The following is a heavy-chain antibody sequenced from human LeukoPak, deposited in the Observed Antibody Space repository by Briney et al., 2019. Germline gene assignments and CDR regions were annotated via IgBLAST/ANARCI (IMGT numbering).Heavy chain of an antibody. J-gene: IGHJ4*02. D-gene: IGHD3-3*01. V-gene: IGHV3-23*01. CDR2: ISGSGGST. CDR1: GFTFSSYA. Sequence: GGSLRLPCAASGFTFSSYAMSWVRQAPGKGLEWVSAISGSGGSTYYADPVKGRFTISRDNSKNTLYLQMNSLRAEDTAVYYCAKVLMSGNFFDYWGQGTLVTVSS. CDR3: AKVLMSGNFFDY.